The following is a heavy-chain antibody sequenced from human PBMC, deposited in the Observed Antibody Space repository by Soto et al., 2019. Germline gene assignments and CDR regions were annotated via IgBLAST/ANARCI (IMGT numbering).Heavy chain of an antibody. Sequence: QVQLVQSGAEVKKPGASVKVSCKASGYTFTSYGISWVRQAPGQGLEWMGWISAYNGNTNYAQKLQGRVTMTTDTSTSTAYKELRSLRSDDTAVYYCARDESSSGWYENDAFDIWGQGTMVTVSS. CDR2: ISAYNGNT. CDR3: ARDESSSGWYENDAFDI. J-gene: IGHJ3*02. D-gene: IGHD6-19*01. CDR1: GYTFTSYG. V-gene: IGHV1-18*01.